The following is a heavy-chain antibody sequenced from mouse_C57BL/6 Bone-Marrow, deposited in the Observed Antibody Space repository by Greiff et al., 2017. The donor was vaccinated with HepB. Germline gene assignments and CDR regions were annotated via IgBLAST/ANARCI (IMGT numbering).Heavy chain of an antibody. J-gene: IGHJ2*01. V-gene: IGHV1-61*01. CDR2: IYPSDSET. D-gene: IGHD2-5*01. CDR1: GYTFTSYW. Sequence: QVQLQQPGAELVKPGASVKLSCKASGYTFTSYWMHWVKQRPGQGLEWIGNIYPSDSETHYNQKFKDKATLTVDKSSSTAYMQLSSLTSEDSAVYYCARPAYYSNPYYFDYWGQGTTLTVSS. CDR3: ARPAYYSNPYYFDY.